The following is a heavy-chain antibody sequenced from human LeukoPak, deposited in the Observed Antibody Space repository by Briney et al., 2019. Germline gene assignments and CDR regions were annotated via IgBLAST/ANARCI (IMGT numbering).Heavy chain of an antibody. V-gene: IGHV3-21*01. Sequence: NPGGSLRLSCAASGFTFSSYSMTWVRQAPGKGLEWVSSISSSSSYIYYADSVKGRFTISRDNAKNSLYLQMNSLRAEDTAVYYCARDRNWNYYYYGMDVWGQGTTVTVSS. J-gene: IGHJ6*02. D-gene: IGHD1-1*01. CDR1: GFTFSSYS. CDR2: ISSSSSYI. CDR3: ARDRNWNYYYYGMDV.